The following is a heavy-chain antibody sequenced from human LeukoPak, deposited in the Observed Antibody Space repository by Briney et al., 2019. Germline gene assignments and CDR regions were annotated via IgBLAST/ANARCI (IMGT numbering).Heavy chain of an antibody. CDR3: ARAPTSKGGFDY. CDR1: GGSFSGYY. V-gene: IGHV4-34*01. CDR2: INHSGST. J-gene: IGHJ4*02. D-gene: IGHD2-15*01. Sequence: PSETLSLTCAVYGGSFSGYYWSWIRQPPGKGLEWIGEINHSGSTNYNPSLKSRVTISVDTSKNQFSLKLSSVTAADTAVHYCARAPTSKGGFDYWGQGTLVTVSS.